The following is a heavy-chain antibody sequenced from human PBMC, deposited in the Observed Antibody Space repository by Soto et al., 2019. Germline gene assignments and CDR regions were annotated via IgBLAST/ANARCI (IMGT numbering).Heavy chain of an antibody. CDR2: IRRSGSSI. D-gene: IGHD5-18*01. V-gene: IGHV3-11*01. J-gene: IGHJ6*02. CDR1: GFNFSDYY. CDR3: ARGYLGYSYGNYGMDV. Sequence: QVQLVESGGGLVKPGGSRRLSCAAAGFNFSDYYMSWIRQAPGKGLEWVSYIRRSGSSIYYADSVKGRFTISRDNAKNSLYLQMNSLRAEDTAVYYCARGYLGYSYGNYGMDVWGQENTVTISS.